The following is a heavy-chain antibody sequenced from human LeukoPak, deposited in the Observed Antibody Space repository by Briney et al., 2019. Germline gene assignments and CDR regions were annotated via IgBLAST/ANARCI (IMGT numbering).Heavy chain of an antibody. CDR3: AKDRRRWFGELLSTRGAFDI. CDR1: GFTFSSYW. Sequence: PGGSLRLFCAASGFTFSSYWMHWVRQAPGKGLEWVAVISYDGSIKYYADSVKGRFTISRDNSKNTLYLQMNSLRAEDTAVYYCAKDRRRWFGELLSTRGAFDIWGQGTMVTVSS. J-gene: IGHJ3*02. CDR2: ISYDGSIK. D-gene: IGHD3-10*01. V-gene: IGHV3-30*18.